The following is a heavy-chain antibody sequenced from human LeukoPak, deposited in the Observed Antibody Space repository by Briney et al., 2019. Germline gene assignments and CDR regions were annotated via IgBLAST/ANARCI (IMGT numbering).Heavy chain of an antibody. CDR2: IYISGST. J-gene: IGHJ3*02. CDR3: ARDGPVGSSGWYSASDAFDI. V-gene: IGHV4-4*07. CDR1: GASIGDYY. D-gene: IGHD6-19*01. Sequence: PSETLSLTCTVSGASIGDYYWNWLRQPAGRGLEWIGRIYISGSTNYNPSLRSWVAMSIDTSKNQFSLKLSSVTAADTAVYYCARDGPVGSSGWYSASDAFDIWGQGTMVTVSS.